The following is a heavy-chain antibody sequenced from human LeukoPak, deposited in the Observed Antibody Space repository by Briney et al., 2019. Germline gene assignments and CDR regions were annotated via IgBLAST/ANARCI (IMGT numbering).Heavy chain of an antibody. J-gene: IGHJ6*02. CDR3: ARDRPGYSSGWDIFYYYYYGMDV. Sequence: GASVKVSCKVSGYTLTELSMHWVRQAPGQGLEWMGWINPNSGGTNYAQKFQGRVTMTRDTSISTAYMELSRLRSDDTAVYYCARDRPGYSSGWDIFYYYYYGMDVWGQGTTVTVSS. D-gene: IGHD6-19*01. V-gene: IGHV1-2*02. CDR2: INPNSGGT. CDR1: GYTLTELS.